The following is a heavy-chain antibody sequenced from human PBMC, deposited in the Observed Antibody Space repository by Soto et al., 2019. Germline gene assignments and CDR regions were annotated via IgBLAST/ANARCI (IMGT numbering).Heavy chain of an antibody. V-gene: IGHV1-69*01. J-gene: IGHJ4*02. CDR1: GGTFGDQA. Sequence: QVQLVQSGAEVKKPGSSVRVSCKASGGTFGDQAISWVRQAPGQGLDWLGGIIPVLGVGDNAQNFQGRVTITADASTSTSYLELSSLRYEDTALDYCSREAGYTYGYVFDYWGLGTLVTVSS. CDR2: IIPVLGVG. D-gene: IGHD5-18*01. CDR3: SREAGYTYGYVFDY.